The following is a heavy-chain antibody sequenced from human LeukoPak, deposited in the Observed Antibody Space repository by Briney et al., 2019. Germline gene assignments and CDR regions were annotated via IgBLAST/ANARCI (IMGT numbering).Heavy chain of an antibody. CDR1: GYSISSGYY. Sequence: SETLSLTCAVSGYSISSGYYWGWIRQPPGKGLEWIGSIYHSGSTYYNPSLKSRVTISVDTSKNQFSLKLSSVTAADTAVYYWAGINNGPGIYNDSWGKEPLVTV. CDR2: IYHSGST. V-gene: IGHV4-38-2*01. J-gene: IGHJ5*02. D-gene: IGHD3-10*01. CDR3: AGINNGPGIYNDS.